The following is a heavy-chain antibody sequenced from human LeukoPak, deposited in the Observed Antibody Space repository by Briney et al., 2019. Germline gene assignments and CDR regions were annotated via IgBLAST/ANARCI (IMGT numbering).Heavy chain of an antibody. Sequence: SETLSLTCTVSGYSISSDYYWGWIRQPPGKGLEWIGSIYHSGSTYYKPSLRSRVTISVDTSKNQFSLRLRSVTAADTAVYYCARGKSRGSHIDYWGQGTLVTVSS. D-gene: IGHD1-26*01. J-gene: IGHJ4*02. CDR2: IYHSGST. CDR3: ARGKSRGSHIDY. CDR1: GYSISSDYY. V-gene: IGHV4-38-2*02.